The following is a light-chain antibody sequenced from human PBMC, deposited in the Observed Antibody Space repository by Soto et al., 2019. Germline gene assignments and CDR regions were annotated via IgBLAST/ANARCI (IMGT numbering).Light chain of an antibody. CDR2: GEY. J-gene: IGKJ4*01. CDR3: KQYNNWQLT. Sequence: ETVLTQSPAALSLSRGQRVDLLCRASQSVSSYLVWYQQKPGQDPRLLIYGEYSRATGIKARFSGSGSGTEFTLRIRSLQSEDFAVYYCKQYNNWQLTFGRGTKVDIK. V-gene: IGKV3D-15*01. CDR1: QSVSSY.